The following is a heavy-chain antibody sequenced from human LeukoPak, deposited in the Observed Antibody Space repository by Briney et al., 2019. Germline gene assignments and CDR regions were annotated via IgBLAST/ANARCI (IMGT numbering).Heavy chain of an antibody. J-gene: IGHJ4*02. CDR3: ARWGYGDPIDY. CDR2: INPSGGST. V-gene: IGHV1-46*01. CDR1: GYTFTSYY. D-gene: IGHD4-17*01. Sequence: VASVKVSCKASGYTFTSYYMHWVRQAPGQGLEWMGIINPSGGSTSYAQKFQGRVTMTRDTSTSTVYMELSSLRSDDPAVYYCARWGYGDPIDYWGQGTLVTVSS.